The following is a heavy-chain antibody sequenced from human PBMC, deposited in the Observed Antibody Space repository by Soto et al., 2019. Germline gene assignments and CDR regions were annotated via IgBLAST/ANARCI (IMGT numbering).Heavy chain of an antibody. CDR1: CGSIMSGGYS. CDR3: ARGGGYCSSTSCYPGFDP. CDR2: IYHSGST. D-gene: IGHD2-2*03. J-gene: IGHJ5*02. Sequence: SXTLSLTFGVSCGSIMSGGYSWSWILQPPGKGLEWIGYIYHSGSTYYNPSLKSRVAISVDRSKNQFSLKLSSVTAADTAVYYCARGGGYCSSTSCYPGFDPWGQGTLVTV. V-gene: IGHV4-30-2*01.